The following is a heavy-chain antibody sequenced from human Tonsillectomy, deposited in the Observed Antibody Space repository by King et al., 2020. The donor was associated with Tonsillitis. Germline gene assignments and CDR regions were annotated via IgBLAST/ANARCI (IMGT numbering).Heavy chain of an antibody. CDR1: GGTFSSYA. J-gene: IGHJ3*02. CDR3: ARENLSYDYVWGSYLPGAFDI. Sequence: QLVQSGAEVKKPGSSVKVSCKASGGTFSSYAISWVRQAPGQGLEWMGGIIPIFGTANYAQKFQGRVTITADESTSTAYMELSSLRSEDTAVYYCARENLSYDYVWGSYLPGAFDIWCQGTMVTVSS. V-gene: IGHV1-69*12. D-gene: IGHD3-16*02. CDR2: IIPIFGTA.